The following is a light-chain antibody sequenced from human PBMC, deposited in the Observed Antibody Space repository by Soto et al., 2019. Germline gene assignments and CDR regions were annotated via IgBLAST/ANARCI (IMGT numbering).Light chain of an antibody. V-gene: IGLV2-14*01. CDR2: EVT. J-gene: IGLJ2*01. CDR3: GSYAGRYTYFI. CDR1: SSDVGGYNY. Sequence: QSALTQPASVSGSPGQSITISCTGTSSDVGGYNYVSWYQQLPGKAPELMIYEVTNRPSGVSNRFSGSKSGNTASLTISGLQPEDEADYYCGSYAGRYTYFIFGGGTKLTVL.